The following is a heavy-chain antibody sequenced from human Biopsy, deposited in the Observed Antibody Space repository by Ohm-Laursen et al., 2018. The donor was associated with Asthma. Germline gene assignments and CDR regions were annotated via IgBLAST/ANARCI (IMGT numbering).Heavy chain of an antibody. CDR1: GFTFGDYW. J-gene: IGHJ5*02. CDR3: ARDTRPNWLDP. Sequence: SLRLSCSASGFTFGDYWMSWVRQAPGKGLEWVANIKQDGSEKYYVDSVKGRFTISRDNAKNSLYLQMNSLRAEDTAVYYCARDTRPNWLDPWGQGTLVTVSS. CDR2: IKQDGSEK. D-gene: IGHD3-3*01. V-gene: IGHV3-7*05.